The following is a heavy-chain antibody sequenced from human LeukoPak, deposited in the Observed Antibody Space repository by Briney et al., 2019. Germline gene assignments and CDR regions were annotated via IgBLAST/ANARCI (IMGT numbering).Heavy chain of an antibody. CDR3: ARVVPAAMSY. CDR2: INHSGST. Sequence: SETLSLTCTVSGGSISSSSYYWGWIRQPPGKGLEWIGEINHSGSTNYNPSLKSRVTMSVDTSKNQFSLKLSSVTAADTAVYYCARVVPAAMSYWGQGTLVTVSS. D-gene: IGHD2-2*01. CDR1: GGSISSSSYY. V-gene: IGHV4-39*07. J-gene: IGHJ4*02.